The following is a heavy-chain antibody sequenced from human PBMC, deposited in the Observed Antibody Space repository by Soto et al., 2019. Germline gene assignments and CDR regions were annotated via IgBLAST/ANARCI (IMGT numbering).Heavy chain of an antibody. CDR3: ARRLLRYFDSLHAPYYYYGMDV. V-gene: IGHV1-8*01. CDR1: GYTFTSYD. D-gene: IGHD3-9*01. CDR2: MNPNSGNT. Sequence: QVQLVQSGAEVKKPGASVKVSCKASGYTFTSYDINWVRQATGQGLEWMGWMNPNSGNTGYAQKFQGRVTMTRNTAIGTDHMALSSPRSEDTAVYYCARRLLRYFDSLHAPYYYYGMDVWGQGPTVTVSS. J-gene: IGHJ6*02.